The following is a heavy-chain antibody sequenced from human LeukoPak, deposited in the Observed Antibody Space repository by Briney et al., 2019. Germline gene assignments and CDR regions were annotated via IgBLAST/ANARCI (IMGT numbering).Heavy chain of an antibody. CDR3: AKPPEVGATVGYFDY. D-gene: IGHD1-26*01. J-gene: IGHJ4*02. CDR2: IWNDGSHK. CDR1: GLTFSSYG. V-gene: IGHV3-33*06. Sequence: PGRSLRLSCAASGLTFSSYGMHWVRQAPGRGLEWVAVIWNDGSHKYYADSVKGRFTISRDNSKNTLYLQMNSLRAEDTAVYYCAKPPEVGATVGYFDYWGQGTLVTVSS.